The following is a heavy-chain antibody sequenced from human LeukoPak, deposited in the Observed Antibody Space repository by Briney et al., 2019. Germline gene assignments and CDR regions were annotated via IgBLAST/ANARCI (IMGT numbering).Heavy chain of an antibody. Sequence: GASVKVSCKVSGYTLTELSMRWVRQAPGKGLEWMGGFDPEDGETIYAQKFQGRVTMTEDTSTDTAYMELSSLRSEDTAVYYCATDLLGATTYDYWGQGTLVTVSS. CDR3: ATDLLGATTYDY. CDR1: GYTLTELS. D-gene: IGHD1-26*01. CDR2: FDPEDGET. V-gene: IGHV1-24*01. J-gene: IGHJ4*02.